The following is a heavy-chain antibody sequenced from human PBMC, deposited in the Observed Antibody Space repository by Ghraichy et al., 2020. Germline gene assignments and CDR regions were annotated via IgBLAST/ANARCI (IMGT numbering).Heavy chain of an antibody. Sequence: SGPTLVKPTQTLTLTCTFSGFSLSTSGMCVSWIRQPPGKALEWLARIDWDDDIYYSTSLKTRLTISKDTSKNRVVLTMTNMDPVDTATYYCARIVVVTGTPDYWGQGTLVTVSS. D-gene: IGHD2-21*02. CDR1: GFSLSTSGMC. CDR3: ARIVVVTGTPDY. J-gene: IGHJ4*02. CDR2: IDWDDDI. V-gene: IGHV2-70*11.